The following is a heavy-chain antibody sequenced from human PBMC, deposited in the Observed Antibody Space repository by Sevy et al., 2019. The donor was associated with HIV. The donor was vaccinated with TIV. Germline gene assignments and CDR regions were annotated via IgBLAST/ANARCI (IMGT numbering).Heavy chain of an antibody. CDR2: IRYDGSNK. CDR3: AKGEGIVVVVAATPLLLGY. J-gene: IGHJ4*02. D-gene: IGHD2-15*01. Sequence: GGSLRLSCAASGFTFSSYGMHWVRQAPGKGLEWVAFIRYDGSNKYYADSVKGRFTISRDNSKNTLYLQMNSLGAEDTAVYYCAKGEGIVVVVAATPLLLGYWGQGTLVTVSS. V-gene: IGHV3-30*02. CDR1: GFTFSSYG.